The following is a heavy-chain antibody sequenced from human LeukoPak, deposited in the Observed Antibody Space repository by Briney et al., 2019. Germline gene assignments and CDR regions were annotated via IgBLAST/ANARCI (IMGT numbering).Heavy chain of an antibody. Sequence: GASVKVSCKASGYTFTGYYMHWVRQAPGQGLEWMGWINPNSGGTNYVQRFQGRVTMTWDTSISTAYMELSRLRSDDTAVYYCARGEYYDRSAYCFDWGQGTLVTVSS. D-gene: IGHD3-22*01. V-gene: IGHV1-2*02. CDR1: GYTFTGYY. CDR2: INPNSGGT. J-gene: IGHJ4*02. CDR3: ARGEYYDRSAYCFD.